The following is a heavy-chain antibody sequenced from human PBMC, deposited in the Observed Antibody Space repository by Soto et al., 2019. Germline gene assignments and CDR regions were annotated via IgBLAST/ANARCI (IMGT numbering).Heavy chain of an antibody. CDR1: GFTFSSYA. CDR2: ISGSGGST. J-gene: IGHJ3*02. V-gene: IGHV3-23*01. Sequence: GGSLRLSCAASGFTFSSYAMSWVRQAPGKGLEWVSAISGSGGSTYYADSVKGRFTISRDNSKNTLYLQMNSLRAEDTAVYYCPKPRVAESAPDPFDSWGQGTMVTVS. D-gene: IGHD2-15*01. CDR3: PKPRVAESAPDPFDS.